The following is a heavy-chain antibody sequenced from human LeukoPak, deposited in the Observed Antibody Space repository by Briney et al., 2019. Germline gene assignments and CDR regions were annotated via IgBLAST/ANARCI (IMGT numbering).Heavy chain of an antibody. D-gene: IGHD3-22*01. J-gene: IGHJ3*02. CDR1: GFTFSSYE. Sequence: GGSLRLSCAASGFTFSSYEMNWVRQAPGKGLEWVSYISSSGSTIYYADSVKGRFTISRDNAKNSLYLQMNSLRAEDTAVYYCARDPNAALGYYYDSSGYAPDAFDIWGQGTMVTVSS. CDR2: ISSSGSTI. V-gene: IGHV3-48*03. CDR3: ARDPNAALGYYYDSSGYAPDAFDI.